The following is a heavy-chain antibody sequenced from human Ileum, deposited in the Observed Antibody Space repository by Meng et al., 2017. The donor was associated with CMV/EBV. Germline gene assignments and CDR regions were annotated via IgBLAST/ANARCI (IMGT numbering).Heavy chain of an antibody. CDR3: ARGSGSYYDY. CDR2: ISTASSYI. CDR1: GFSFSNYR. Sequence: LSCAASGFSFSNYRMNWVRQAPGKGLEWVASISTASSYIFYADSMKGRFTISRDNAKNSLYLQMDDLRVEDTAVYYCARGSGSYYDYWGQGTLVPSPQ. J-gene: IGHJ4*02. V-gene: IGHV3-21*01. D-gene: IGHD1-26*01.